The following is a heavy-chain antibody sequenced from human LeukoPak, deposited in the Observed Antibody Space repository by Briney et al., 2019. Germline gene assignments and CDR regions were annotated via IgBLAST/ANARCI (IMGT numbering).Heavy chain of an antibody. D-gene: IGHD4-17*01. CDR3: ARERHISAGGVYGDCRTYYFDY. CDR1: GYTFTDYY. V-gene: IGHV1-18*04. Sequence: ASVKVSCKASGYTFTDYYIHWVRQAPGQGLEWMGWISAYNGSTNYAQKLQGRVTMTTDTSTSTAYMELRSLRSDDTAVYYCARERHISAGGVYGDCRTYYFDYWGQGTLVTVSS. J-gene: IGHJ4*02. CDR2: ISAYNGST.